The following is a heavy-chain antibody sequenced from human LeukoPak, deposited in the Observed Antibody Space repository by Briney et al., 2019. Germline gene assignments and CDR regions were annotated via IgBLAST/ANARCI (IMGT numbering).Heavy chain of an antibody. CDR1: GFTFSSYG. Sequence: GGSLRLSCAASGFTFSSYGMHWVRQAPGKGLEWVAVISYDGSNKYYADSVKSRFTISRDNSKNTLYLQMNSLRAEDTAVYYCAKDGDRTYYYDSSGYLPYWGQGTLVTVSS. CDR2: ISYDGSNK. D-gene: IGHD3-22*01. CDR3: AKDGDRTYYYDSSGYLPY. J-gene: IGHJ4*02. V-gene: IGHV3-30*18.